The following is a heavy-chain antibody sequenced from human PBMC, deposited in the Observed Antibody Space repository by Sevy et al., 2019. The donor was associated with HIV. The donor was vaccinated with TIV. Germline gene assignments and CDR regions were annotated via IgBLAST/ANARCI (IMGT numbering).Heavy chain of an antibody. J-gene: IGHJ5*02. D-gene: IGHD1-1*01. CDR3: ARLPNRNVWYFDP. Sequence: GESLKISCKGSGYNFTNYWIGWVRQMPGKGLEWMGIINPIDSDTRYSPSFQGQVSISADKSISTAFLQWSSLTASDTAMYYCARLPNRNVWYFDPWGQGTLVTVSS. CDR2: INPIDSDT. V-gene: IGHV5-51*01. CDR1: GYNFTNYW.